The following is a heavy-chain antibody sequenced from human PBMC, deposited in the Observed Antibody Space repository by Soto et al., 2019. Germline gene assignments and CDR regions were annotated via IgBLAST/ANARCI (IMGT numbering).Heavy chain of an antibody. CDR3: ARGGRGYCSSTSCHVNYYYYGMDV. Sequence: SLRLSCAASGFTFSSYSMNWVRQAPGKGLEWVSSISSSSSYIYYADSVKGRFTISRDNAKNSLYLQMNSLRAEDTAVYYCARGGRGYCSSTSCHVNYYYYGMDVWGQGTTVTVS. D-gene: IGHD2-2*01. CDR2: ISSSSSYI. V-gene: IGHV3-21*01. CDR1: GFTFSSYS. J-gene: IGHJ6*02.